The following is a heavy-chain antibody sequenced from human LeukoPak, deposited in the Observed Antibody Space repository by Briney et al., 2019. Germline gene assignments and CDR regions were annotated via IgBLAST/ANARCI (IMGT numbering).Heavy chain of an antibody. V-gene: IGHV4-39*07. J-gene: IGHJ6*03. D-gene: IGHD6-19*01. CDR3: ARGRWLPPVSVYYYMDV. Sequence: KPSETLSLTCTVSGGSISSSSYYWGWIRQPPGKGLEWIGSIYYSGSTYYNPSLKSRVTISVDTSKNQFSLKLSSVTAADTAVYYCARGRWLPPVSVYYYMDVWGKGTTVTVSS. CDR2: IYYSGST. CDR1: GGSISSSSYY.